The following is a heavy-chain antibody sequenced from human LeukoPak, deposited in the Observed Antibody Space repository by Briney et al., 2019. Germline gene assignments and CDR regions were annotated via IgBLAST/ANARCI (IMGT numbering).Heavy chain of an antibody. CDR3: ANMGLEYRSSSVYYYYYMDV. D-gene: IGHD6-6*01. CDR1: GFTFSSYD. CDR2: IWYDGSNK. J-gene: IGHJ6*03. Sequence: GGSLRLSCAASGFTFSSYDMHWVRQAPGKGLEWVAVIWYDGSNKYYADSVKGRFTISRDNSKNTLYLQMNSLRAEDTAVYYCANMGLEYRSSSVYYYYYMDVWGKGTTVSVFS. V-gene: IGHV3-33*06.